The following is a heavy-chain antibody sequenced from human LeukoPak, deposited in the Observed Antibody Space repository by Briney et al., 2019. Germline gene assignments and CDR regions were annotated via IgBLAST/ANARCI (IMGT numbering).Heavy chain of an antibody. Sequence: GASVKVSCKASGYTFTSYGISWVRQAPEQGLEWMGWISAYNGNTNYAQKLQGRVTMTTDTSTSTAYMELRSLRSDDTAVYYCARDKSHDSSGYYGMGDYWGQGTLVTVSS. CDR2: ISAYNGNT. J-gene: IGHJ4*02. V-gene: IGHV1-18*01. D-gene: IGHD3-22*01. CDR3: ARDKSHDSSGYYGMGDY. CDR1: GYTFTSYG.